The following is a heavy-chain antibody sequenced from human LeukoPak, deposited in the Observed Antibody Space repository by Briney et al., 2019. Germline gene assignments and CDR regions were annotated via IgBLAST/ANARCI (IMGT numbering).Heavy chain of an antibody. CDR1: GFTFSVYS. CDR2: ISRSSSAI. CDR3: ARASGIYYFYGMDV. V-gene: IGHV3-11*01. Sequence: GGSLRLSCAASGFTFSVYSMSWIRQAPGKGRECVSYISRSSSAIYYADSVKGRFTISRDNAKNSLYLQMNSLRAEDTAVYYCARASGIYYFYGMDVWGQGTTVTVSS. J-gene: IGHJ6*02. D-gene: IGHD3-10*01.